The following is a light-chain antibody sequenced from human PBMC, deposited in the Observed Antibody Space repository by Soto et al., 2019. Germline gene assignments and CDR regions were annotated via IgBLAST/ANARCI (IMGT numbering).Light chain of an antibody. Sequence: IPLAHSPSSLSASVSDRHTLPXXASQDISNYLNWYQQKPGKAPKVXIYDASNLETGVPSRFSGSGSGTDFTFTISSLQPEDIATYYCQQYDNLPLTFGGGTKVDIK. CDR2: DAS. V-gene: IGKV1-33*01. CDR1: QDISNY. CDR3: QQYDNLPLT. J-gene: IGKJ4*01.